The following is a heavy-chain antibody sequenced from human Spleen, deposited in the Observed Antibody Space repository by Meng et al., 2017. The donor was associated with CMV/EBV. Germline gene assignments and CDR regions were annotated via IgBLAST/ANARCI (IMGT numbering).Heavy chain of an antibody. J-gene: IGHJ4*02. D-gene: IGHD3-10*01. V-gene: IGHV5-51*01. CDR2: IYPGDSDT. CDR1: GYTFNTYW. Sequence: GSGYTFNTYWIAWVRQMPGKALEWMGIIYPGDSDTRYSPSFQGQVTILVDKSINTAYLQWSSLKASDTAIYYCARPGAGTIFYYFDYWGQGTLVTVSS. CDR3: ARPGAGTIFYYFDY.